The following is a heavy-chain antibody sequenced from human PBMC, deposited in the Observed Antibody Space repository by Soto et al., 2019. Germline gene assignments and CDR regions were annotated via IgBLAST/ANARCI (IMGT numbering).Heavy chain of an antibody. Sequence: SESLCLTCCISGLSPSNSKKYWGWIRQPPGKGLEWIGSIYYSGSTYYNPSLKSRVTISVDTSKNQFSLKLSSVTAADTAVYYCARITTRATWFDPWGQGRQVTLSS. CDR2: IYYSGST. V-gene: IGHV4-39*01. J-gene: IGHJ5*02. CDR3: ARITTRATWFDP. CDR1: GLSPSNSKKY. D-gene: IGHD1-20*01.